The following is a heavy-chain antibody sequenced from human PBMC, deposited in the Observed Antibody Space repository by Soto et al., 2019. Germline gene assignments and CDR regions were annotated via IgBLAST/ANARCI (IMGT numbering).Heavy chain of an antibody. CDR1: GGTFSSYA. J-gene: IGHJ6*02. V-gene: IGHV1-69*01. CDR3: ARATVVGATTPYYGMDV. CDR2: IIPIFGTA. D-gene: IGHD1-26*01. Sequence: QVQLVQSGAEVKKPGSSVKVSCKASGGTFSSYAISWVRQAPGQGLEWMGGIIPIFGTANYAQKFQGRVTSTADESTSTAYMELSSLRSEDTAVYYCARATVVGATTPYYGMDVWGQGTTVTVSS.